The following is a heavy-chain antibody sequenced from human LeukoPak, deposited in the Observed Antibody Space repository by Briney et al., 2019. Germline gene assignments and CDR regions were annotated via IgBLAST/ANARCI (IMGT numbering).Heavy chain of an antibody. CDR3: ARDRYYYDSSGSLFDY. D-gene: IGHD3-22*01. J-gene: IGHJ4*02. CDR1: GGSISSYY. Sequence: PSETLSLTCTVSGGSISSYYWSWIRQPPGKGLEWIGYIYTSGSTNYNPSLKSRVTMSVDTSKNQFSLKLSSVTAADTAVYYCARDRYYYDSSGSLFDYWGQGTLVTVSS. CDR2: IYTSGST. V-gene: IGHV4-4*08.